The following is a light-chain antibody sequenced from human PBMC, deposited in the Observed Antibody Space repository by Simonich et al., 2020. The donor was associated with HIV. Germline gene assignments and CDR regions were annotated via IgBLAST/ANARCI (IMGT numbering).Light chain of an antibody. V-gene: IGLV6-57*03. CDR2: EDN. Sequence: NFMLTQPHSVSESPGKTVTISCTRSSGSIPSNYVQWYQQRPCSAPTTVSYEDNQRPSDVPDRFSGSIDSSSNSASLTISGLKTEDEAAYYCQSYDSSNHWVFGGGTKLTVL. CDR1: SGSIPSNY. CDR3: QSYDSSNHWV. J-gene: IGLJ3*02.